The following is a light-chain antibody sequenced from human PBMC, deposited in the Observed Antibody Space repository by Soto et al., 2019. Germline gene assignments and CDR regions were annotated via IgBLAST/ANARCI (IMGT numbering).Light chain of an antibody. Sequence: EIVMTQSPATLSVSPGERATLSCRASQSVSSNLAWYQQKPGQAPRLLIYGASTRATGIPARFSGSGSGTEFTLTISSLQSEDFDVYYCQQYNNWPLTFGGGTKVEIK. J-gene: IGKJ4*01. CDR1: QSVSSN. CDR3: QQYNNWPLT. V-gene: IGKV3-15*01. CDR2: GAS.